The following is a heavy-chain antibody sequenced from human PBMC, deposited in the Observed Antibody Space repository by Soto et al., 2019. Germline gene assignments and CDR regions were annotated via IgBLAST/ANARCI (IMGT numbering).Heavy chain of an antibody. V-gene: IGHV1-58*02. J-gene: IGHJ2*01. Sequence: GASVKVSCKASGFTFTSSAMHWVRQARGQRLEWIGWIVVGSGNTNYAQKFQERVTITRDMSTSTAYMELSSLRSEDTAVYYCVKKRVAAPGNWYFDLWGRGTLVTVSS. CDR1: GFTFTSSA. CDR2: IVVGSGNT. D-gene: IGHD6-13*01. CDR3: VKKRVAAPGNWYFDL.